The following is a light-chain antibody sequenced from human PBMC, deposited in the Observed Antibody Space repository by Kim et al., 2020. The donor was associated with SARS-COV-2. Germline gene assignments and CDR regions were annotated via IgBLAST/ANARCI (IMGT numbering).Light chain of an antibody. V-gene: IGKV3-15*01. J-gene: IGKJ2*01. CDR1: QSVGSD. Sequence: VSPGESATLSCGASQSVGSDLAWFQQKSGEAPRLLIYDASTRATGIPGRFTGSGSGTEFTLTISSLQSEDFAVYYCQQYKSLPPYTLGQGTKLEI. CDR2: DAS. CDR3: QQYKSLPPYT.